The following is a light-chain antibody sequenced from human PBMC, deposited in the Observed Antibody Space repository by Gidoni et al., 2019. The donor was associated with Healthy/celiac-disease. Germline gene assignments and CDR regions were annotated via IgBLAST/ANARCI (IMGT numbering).Light chain of an antibody. CDR2: WAS. V-gene: IGKV4-1*01. J-gene: IGKJ5*01. CDR1: QSVLYSSNNKNY. Sequence: IVMTHAPSSLAVSLGERATINCKSSQSVLYSSNNKNYLAWYQQKPGQPPKLLIYWASTRESGVPDRFSGSGSGTDFTLTISSLQAEDVAVYYCQQYYSTLPITFGQGTRLEIK. CDR3: QQYYSTLPIT.